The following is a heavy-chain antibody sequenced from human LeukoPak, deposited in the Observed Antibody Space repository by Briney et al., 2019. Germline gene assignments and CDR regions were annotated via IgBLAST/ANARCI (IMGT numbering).Heavy chain of an antibody. J-gene: IGHJ2*01. Sequence: ASVKVSCKASGYTFDRYALNWVRQAPGQGLEWMGWINTNTGNPTYAQGLTGRFLFSLDTSVSTTYLQINSLKAEDTAVYYCARVVYSSDRYWYFDLRGRGTLVTVSS. CDR1: GYTFDRYA. CDR2: INTNTGNP. CDR3: ARVVYSSDRYWYFDL. D-gene: IGHD6-19*01. V-gene: IGHV7-4-1*02.